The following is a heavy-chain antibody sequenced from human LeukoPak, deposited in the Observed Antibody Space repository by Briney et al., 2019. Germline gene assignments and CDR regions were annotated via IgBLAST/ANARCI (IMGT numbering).Heavy chain of an antibody. Sequence: SETLSLNCALYGGSFSSYSWSWTWIRQTPEKGLERIGEIIEKGNANYNPSLKSRVTIDLDTSKNQFSLKLTSMTAADTAMYYCARGYYPPRWYFDLWGRGTLVTVSS. J-gene: IGHJ2*01. CDR2: IIEKGNA. CDR1: GGSFSSYS. V-gene: IGHV4-34*01. D-gene: IGHD3-10*01. CDR3: ARGYYPPRWYFDL.